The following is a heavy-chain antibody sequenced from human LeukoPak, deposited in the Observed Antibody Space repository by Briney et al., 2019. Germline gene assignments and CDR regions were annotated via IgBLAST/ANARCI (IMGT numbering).Heavy chain of an antibody. CDR2: ISGSGGST. CDR3: AKAVDDYGDYVVDY. Sequence: GGSLRLSCAASGFTFSSYAMSWVRQAPGKGLEWVSAISGSGGSTYYADSVKGRFTISRHNSKNTLYLQMNSLRAEDTAVYYCAKAVDDYGDYVVDYWGQGTLVTVSS. V-gene: IGHV3-23*01. J-gene: IGHJ4*02. D-gene: IGHD4-17*01. CDR1: GFTFSSYA.